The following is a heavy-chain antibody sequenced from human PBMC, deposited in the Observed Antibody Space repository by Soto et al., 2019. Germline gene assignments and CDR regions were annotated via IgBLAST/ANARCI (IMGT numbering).Heavy chain of an antibody. CDR3: TTDQYSGSQGLFDY. Sequence: GGSLRLSCAASGFTFSNAWMNWVRQAPGKGLEWVGRIKSKTDGGTTDYAAPVKGRFTISRDDSKNTLYLQMNSLKTEDTAVYYCTTDQYSGSQGLFDYWGQGTLVTVSS. J-gene: IGHJ4*02. D-gene: IGHD1-26*01. V-gene: IGHV3-15*07. CDR2: IKSKTDGGTT. CDR1: GFTFSNAW.